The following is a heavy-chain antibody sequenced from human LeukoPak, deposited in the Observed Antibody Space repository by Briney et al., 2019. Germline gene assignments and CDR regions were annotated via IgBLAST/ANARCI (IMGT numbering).Heavy chain of an antibody. D-gene: IGHD6-13*01. CDR1: GFTFSSYG. J-gene: IGHJ4*02. CDR2: IWYDGSNK. Sequence: GRSLRLSCAASGFTFSSYGMHWVRQAPGKGLEWVAVIWYDGSNKYYADSVKGRFTISRDNSKNTLYLQMNSLRAEDTAVYYCARDLRDSSGWYPGYWGQGTLVTVSS. V-gene: IGHV3-33*01. CDR3: ARDLRDSSGWYPGY.